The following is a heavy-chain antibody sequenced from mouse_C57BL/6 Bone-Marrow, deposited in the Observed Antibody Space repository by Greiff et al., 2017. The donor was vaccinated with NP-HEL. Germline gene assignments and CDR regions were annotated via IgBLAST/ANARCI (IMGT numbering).Heavy chain of an antibody. CDR3: AGDYGRDMDY. CDR2: ISDGGSYT. Sequence: EVMLVESGGGLVKPGGSLKLSCAASGFTFSSYAMSWVRQTPEKRLEWVATISDGGSYTYYPDNVKGRFTISRDNAKNNLYLQMSHLKSEDTAKYYCAGDYGRDMDYWGQGTSVTVSS. CDR1: GFTFSSYA. D-gene: IGHD2-4*01. J-gene: IGHJ4*01. V-gene: IGHV5-4*03.